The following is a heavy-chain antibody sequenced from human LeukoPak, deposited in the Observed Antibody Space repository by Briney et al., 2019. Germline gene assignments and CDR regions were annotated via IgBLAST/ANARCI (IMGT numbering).Heavy chain of an antibody. CDR1: GGAISSYY. Sequence: SEPLSLTCTVSGGAISSYYWSWIRQPAGKGLEWIGRIYTSGSTTYNPSLTSRVTMSVDTSKNQSSLKRSAVTAADTAVYYCARDVVGATYWFDPWGQGTLVTVSS. V-gene: IGHV4-4*07. J-gene: IGHJ5*02. D-gene: IGHD1-26*01. CDR2: IYTSGST. CDR3: ARDVVGATYWFDP.